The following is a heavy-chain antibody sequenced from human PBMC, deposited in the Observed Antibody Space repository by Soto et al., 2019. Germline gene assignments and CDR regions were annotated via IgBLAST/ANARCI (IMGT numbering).Heavy chain of an antibody. Sequence: GASVKVSCKASGGTFSSYAISWVRQAPGQGLEWMGGIIPINDKTLYSPKFQGRLAITRDTSANTAYMDLYSLRSEDSAVYYCARGRRSCTGNNCYTDFGFWGQGSLVTVSS. D-gene: IGHD2-2*02. J-gene: IGHJ4*02. CDR1: GGTFSSYA. CDR3: ARGRRSCTGNNCYTDFGF. CDR2: IIPINDKT. V-gene: IGHV1-69*10.